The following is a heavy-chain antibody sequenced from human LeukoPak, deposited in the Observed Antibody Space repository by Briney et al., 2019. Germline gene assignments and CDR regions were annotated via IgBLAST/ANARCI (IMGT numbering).Heavy chain of an antibody. D-gene: IGHD1-26*01. CDR3: AKGGTTVGATLDY. CDR1: GFTFSSYA. V-gene: IGHV3-23*01. CDR2: ISGSSVAT. Sequence: PGGSLRLSCVGSGFTFSSYAMNWVRQAPGKGLEWVSVISGSSVATYYANSVRGRFTISRDNSKNTLYLQMNSLRAEDTAVYYCAKGGTTVGATLDYWGQGTLVTVSS. J-gene: IGHJ4*02.